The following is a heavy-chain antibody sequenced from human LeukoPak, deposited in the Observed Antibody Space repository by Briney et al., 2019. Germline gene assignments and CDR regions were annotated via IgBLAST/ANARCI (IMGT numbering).Heavy chain of an antibody. CDR1: GFTFSSYS. CDR2: IISSSSYI. D-gene: IGHD3-10*01. V-gene: IGHV3-21*01. J-gene: IGHJ5*02. CDR3: ARGRRGAGSRWFDP. Sequence: GGSLRLSCAASGFTFSSYSMNWVRQAAGKGLEWVSSIISSSSYIYYADSVKGRFTIPRDNAKNSLYLQMNSLRAEDTAVYYCARGRRGAGSRWFDPWGQGTLVTVSS.